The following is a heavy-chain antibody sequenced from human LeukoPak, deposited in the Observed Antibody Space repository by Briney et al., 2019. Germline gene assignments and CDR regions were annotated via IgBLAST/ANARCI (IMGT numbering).Heavy chain of an antibody. CDR3: ARGPSGYHNT. D-gene: IGHD5-12*01. CDR2: ISGSGGST. V-gene: IGHV3-23*01. CDR1: GFTFSSYG. J-gene: IGHJ4*02. Sequence: GGSLRLSCAASGFTFSSYGMSWVCQAPGKGLEWVSAISGSGGSTYYADSVKGRFTISRDNSKNTLYLQMNSLRAEDTAVYYCARGPSGYHNTGGQGTLVTVSS.